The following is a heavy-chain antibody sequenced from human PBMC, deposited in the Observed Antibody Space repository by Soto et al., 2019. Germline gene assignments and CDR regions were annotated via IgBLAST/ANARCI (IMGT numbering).Heavy chain of an antibody. CDR1: GFTFSDYP. D-gene: IGHD2-15*01. V-gene: IGHV3-48*02. CDR2: IRTISSAI. J-gene: IGHJ4*02. CDR3: ARETPSFDS. Sequence: QLVESGGGLVQPGGSLRLSCAASGFTFSDYPMNWVRQAPGKGLEWVSSIRTISSAIYFADSVRGRFTISRDIARNSLYLQMTSLRDEDTAVYYCARETPSFDSWGQGTLVTVSS.